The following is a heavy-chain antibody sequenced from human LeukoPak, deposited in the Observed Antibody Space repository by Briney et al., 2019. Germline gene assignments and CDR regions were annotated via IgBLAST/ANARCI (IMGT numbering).Heavy chain of an antibody. CDR2: ISSSSSYT. J-gene: IGHJ4*02. CDR1: GFTFSDYY. Sequence: GGSLRLSCAASGFTFSDYYMSWIRQAPGKGLEWVSYISSSSSYTNYADSVKGRFTISRDNAKNSLYQQMNSLRAEDTAVYYCARGRDCSGGSCYSDYWGQGTLVTVSS. V-gene: IGHV3-11*05. D-gene: IGHD2-15*01. CDR3: ARGRDCSGGSCYSDY.